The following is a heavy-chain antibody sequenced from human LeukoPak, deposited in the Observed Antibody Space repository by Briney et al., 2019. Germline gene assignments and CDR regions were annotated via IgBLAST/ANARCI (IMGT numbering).Heavy chain of an antibody. Sequence: GSSVKVSCKASGATFSSYAIRWVRQAPGQGLEWMGRIIPIFGTANYAQKFQARVTITTDESTSTAYMELTSLRSEDPAVCYCAGAYMIVVVNDAFYIWGQGTMVTVSS. CDR1: GATFSSYA. CDR2: IIPIFGTA. D-gene: IGHD3-22*01. J-gene: IGHJ3*02. CDR3: AGAYMIVVVNDAFYI. V-gene: IGHV1-69*05.